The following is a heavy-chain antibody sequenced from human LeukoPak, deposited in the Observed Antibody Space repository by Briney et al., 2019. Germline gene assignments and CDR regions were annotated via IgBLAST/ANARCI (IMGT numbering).Heavy chain of an antibody. Sequence: PSETLSLTCTVSGGSISSYYWSWLRQPPGKGLEWLGYIYYSGSTNYNPSLKSRVTISVDTSKNQFSLKLSSVTAADTAVYYCATAVKGWFDPWGQGTLVTVSS. CDR1: GGSISSYY. CDR2: IYYSGST. D-gene: IGHD6-19*01. V-gene: IGHV4-59*01. CDR3: ATAVKGWFDP. J-gene: IGHJ5*02.